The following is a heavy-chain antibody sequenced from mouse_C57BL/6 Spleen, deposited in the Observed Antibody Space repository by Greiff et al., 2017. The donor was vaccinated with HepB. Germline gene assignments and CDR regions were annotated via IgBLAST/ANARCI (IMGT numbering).Heavy chain of an antibody. J-gene: IGHJ4*01. CDR1: GFTFSDYG. Sequence: EVHLVESGGGLVKPGGSLKLSCAASGFTFSDYGMHWVRQAPEKGLEWVAYISSGSSTIYYADTVKGRFTISRDNAKNTLFLQMTSLRSEDTAMYYCARPSGYDAMDYWGQGTSVTVSS. CDR3: ARPSGYDAMDY. V-gene: IGHV5-17*01. CDR2: ISSGSSTI. D-gene: IGHD1-3*01.